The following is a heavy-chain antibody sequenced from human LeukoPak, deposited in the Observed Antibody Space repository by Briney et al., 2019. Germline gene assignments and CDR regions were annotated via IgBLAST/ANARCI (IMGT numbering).Heavy chain of an antibody. V-gene: IGHV4-39*01. Sequence: SETLSLTCTVSGGSISSSSYYWGWIRQPPGKGLEWIGSIYYSGSTYYNPSLKSRVTISVDTSKNQLSLKLSSVTAADTAVYYCARRTDSNYVGTFIDYWGQGTLVTVSS. D-gene: IGHD4-11*01. J-gene: IGHJ4*02. CDR2: IYYSGST. CDR3: ARRTDSNYVGTFIDY. CDR1: GGSISSSSYY.